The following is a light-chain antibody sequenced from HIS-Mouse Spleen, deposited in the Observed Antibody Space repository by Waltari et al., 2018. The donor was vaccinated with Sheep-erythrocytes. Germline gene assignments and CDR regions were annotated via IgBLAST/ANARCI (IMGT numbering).Light chain of an antibody. CDR3: SSYAGSNNWV. Sequence: QSALTQPPSASGSPGQSVTISCTGTSSYVGGYNYFPWYQQHPGKAPKLMIYEVSKRPSGVPDRFSGSKSGNTASLTVSGLQAEDEADYYCSSYAGSNNWVFGGGTKLTVL. J-gene: IGLJ3*02. CDR1: SSYVGGYNY. CDR2: EVS. V-gene: IGLV2-8*01.